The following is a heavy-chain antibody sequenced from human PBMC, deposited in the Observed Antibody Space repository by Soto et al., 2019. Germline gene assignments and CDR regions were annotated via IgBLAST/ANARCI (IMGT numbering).Heavy chain of an antibody. CDR1: GGSFSGYY. CDR3: ASNSYYYDSSGYQPPLMDV. D-gene: IGHD3-22*01. J-gene: IGHJ6*02. V-gene: IGHV4-34*01. CDR2: INHSGST. Sequence: SETLSLTCAVYGGSFSGYYWSWIRQPPGKGLEWIGEINHSGSTNYNPSLKSRVTISVDKSKNQFSLKLSSVTAADTAVYYCASNSYYYDSSGYQPPLMDVWGQGTTVTVSS.